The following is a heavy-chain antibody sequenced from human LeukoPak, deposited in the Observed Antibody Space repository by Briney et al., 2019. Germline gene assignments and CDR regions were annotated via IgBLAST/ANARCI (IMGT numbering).Heavy chain of an antibody. CDR2: IHTSGST. CDR1: SGSISNYH. Sequence: SATLSLTCTVSSGSISNYHWSWIRLPAGKGLEWIGQIHTSGSTNYNPPLKSRVSMSIDTPENQLSLTIRSVTAADTAVYYCARRDISSGWSFDYWGQGTLVTVSS. D-gene: IGHD6-19*01. J-gene: IGHJ4*02. CDR3: ARRDISSGWSFDY. V-gene: IGHV4-4*07.